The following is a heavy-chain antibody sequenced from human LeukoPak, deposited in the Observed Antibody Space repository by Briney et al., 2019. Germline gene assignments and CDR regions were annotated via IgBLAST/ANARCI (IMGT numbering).Heavy chain of an antibody. CDR3: ARGPTNGQAFDY. CDR1: GFTFSSHS. CDR2: IREDGSEK. V-gene: IGHV3-7*01. D-gene: IGHD2-8*01. J-gene: IGHJ4*02. Sequence: GGSLRLSCAASGFTFSSHSMNWVRQAPGKGLEWVASIREDGSEKTSVDSVKGRFTISRDNAKNSLYLQMDSLRAEDTAVYYCARGPTNGQAFDYWGQGTLVSVSS.